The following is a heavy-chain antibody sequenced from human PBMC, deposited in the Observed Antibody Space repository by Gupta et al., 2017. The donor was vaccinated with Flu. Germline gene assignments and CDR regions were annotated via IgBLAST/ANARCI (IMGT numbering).Heavy chain of an antibody. CDR1: GFPFNRFA. V-gene: IGHV3-23*01. D-gene: IGHD2-21*01. J-gene: IGHJ5*02. CDR2: ISAEADRT. Sequence: EVQLLQSGGGLAQPGGSLRLSCVASGFPFNRFAMAWVRRTPEMRLEWVSSISAEADRTFYAETVRGRFYVSRDNSKNTLYLDANSLRVEDTGNYYCAKYAECAGEGCHGFFDPWGRGSLIIVSS. CDR3: AKYAECAGEGCHGFFDP.